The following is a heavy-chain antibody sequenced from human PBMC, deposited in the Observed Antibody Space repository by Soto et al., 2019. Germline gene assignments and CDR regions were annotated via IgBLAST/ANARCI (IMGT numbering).Heavy chain of an antibody. Sequence: EVQLVESGGGLVQPGGSLRLSCVTSRFTFRSSWMHWVRQAPGKGLVWVSRINSDATTKNYAEYAKGRFTIARDNAENSLYLQMHSLTAEVTAVYYCARGPTGWYGYDYWGQGTLLTVSS. CDR1: RFTFRSSW. CDR2: INSDATTK. CDR3: ARGPTGWYGYDY. J-gene: IGHJ4*02. V-gene: IGHV3-74*01. D-gene: IGHD6-19*01.